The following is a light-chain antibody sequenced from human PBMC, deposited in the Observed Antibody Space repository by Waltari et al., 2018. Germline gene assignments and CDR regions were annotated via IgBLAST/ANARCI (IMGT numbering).Light chain of an antibody. CDR3: HQYVESPAT. CDR2: YAS. J-gene: IGKJ1*01. Sequence: EIVLTPSPGTVSLSPGDTATFSCWASQSVSSYLAWSQQKPGQAPRLLIYYASTRATGIPDRFSGSGSGTDFSLTISRLEPEDFAMYYCHQYVESPATFGQGTKVEIK. V-gene: IGKV3-20*01. CDR1: QSVSSY.